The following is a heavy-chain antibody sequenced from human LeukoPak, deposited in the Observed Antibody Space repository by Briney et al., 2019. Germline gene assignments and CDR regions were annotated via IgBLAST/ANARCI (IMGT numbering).Heavy chain of an antibody. CDR2: ISYSGTT. D-gene: IGHD2/OR15-2a*01. CDR3: ATVIDFSRKFDH. J-gene: IGHJ4*02. V-gene: IGHV4-39*01. Sequence: RTSETLSLTCTVSGGSISSGTYYWVWVRQPPGKGLEWIASISYSGTTYYNASLQSRVTISVDTSKNQFSLKLSSVSAADTAVYYCATVIDFSRKFDHWGQGTLVTVSS. CDR1: GGSISSGTYY.